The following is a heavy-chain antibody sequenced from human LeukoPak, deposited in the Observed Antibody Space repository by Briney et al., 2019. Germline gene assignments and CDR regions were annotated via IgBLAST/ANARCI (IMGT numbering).Heavy chain of an antibody. CDR2: IPFDGINL. CDR1: GLPFMKYA. D-gene: IGHD6-13*01. CDR3: AREVAAGEDI. V-gene: IGHV3-30*03. Sequence: GGSLRLSCAASGLPFMKYAMHWVRQAPGKGLEWVAVIPFDGINLDYADSVKGRFTITRDNSKNILYLQMNSLTTEDTAVYFCAREVAAGEDIWGQGTMVTVSS. J-gene: IGHJ3*02.